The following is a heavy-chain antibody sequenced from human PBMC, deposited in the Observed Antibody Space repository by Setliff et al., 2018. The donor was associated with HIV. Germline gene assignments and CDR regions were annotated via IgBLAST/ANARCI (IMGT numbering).Heavy chain of an antibody. CDR1: GFSISTNYY. Sequence: PSETLSLTCAVSGFSISTNYYWGWIRQPPGKGLDWIGSIYHSGSTYYNPSLKNRVTISVDTSKNQFSLELSSVTAADTAIFYCARHSGGDQLLREFDYWGQGTLVTAPQ. CDR2: IYHSGST. CDR3: ARHSGGDQLLREFDY. J-gene: IGHJ4*02. V-gene: IGHV4-38-2*01. D-gene: IGHD2-2*01.